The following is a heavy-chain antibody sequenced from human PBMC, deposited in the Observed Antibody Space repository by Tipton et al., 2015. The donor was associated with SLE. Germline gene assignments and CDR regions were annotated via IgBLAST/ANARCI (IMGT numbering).Heavy chain of an antibody. CDR2: IYYSGST. CDR3: ARRTIFGGDDP. D-gene: IGHD3-3*01. CDR1: GGSISSGSYY. Sequence: LRLSCTVSGGSISSGSYYWSWIRQPPGKGLEWIGSIYYSGSTYYNPSLKSRVTISVDTSKNQFSLKLSSVTAADTAVYYCARRTIFGGDDPWGQGTLVTVSS. J-gene: IGHJ5*02. V-gene: IGHV4-39*01.